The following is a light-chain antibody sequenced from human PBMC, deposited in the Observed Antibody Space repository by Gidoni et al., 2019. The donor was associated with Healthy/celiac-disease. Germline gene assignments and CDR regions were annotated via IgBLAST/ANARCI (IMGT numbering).Light chain of an antibody. V-gene: IGKV3-20*01. CDR2: GAS. CDR1: QSVSSSY. CDR3: QQYGSSPPWT. J-gene: IGKJ1*01. Sequence: EIVWTQSPGTLSLSPGERATLSCRASQSVSSSYLAWYQQKPGQAPRLLIYGASSRATGIPDRFSGSESGTDFTLTISRLEPEDFAVYYCQQYGSSPPWTFGQGTKVEIK.